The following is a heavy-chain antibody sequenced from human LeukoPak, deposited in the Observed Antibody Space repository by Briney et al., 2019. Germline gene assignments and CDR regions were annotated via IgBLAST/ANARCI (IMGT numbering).Heavy chain of an antibody. CDR1: GYTFTGYY. CDR3: ATEVPHCSGGTCYFGWFDP. J-gene: IGHJ5*02. V-gene: IGHV1-18*04. Sequence: ASVKVSCKASGYTFTGYYMHWVRQAPGQGLEWMGWISADNGNTNYAQKFQDRVTMTTDTSTSTVYLELRSLRSDDTAVFYCATEVPHCSGGTCYFGWFDPWGQGTLVTVSS. CDR2: ISADNGNT. D-gene: IGHD2-15*01.